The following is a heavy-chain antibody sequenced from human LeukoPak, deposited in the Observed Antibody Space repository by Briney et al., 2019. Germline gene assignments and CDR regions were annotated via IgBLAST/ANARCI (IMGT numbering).Heavy chain of an antibody. D-gene: IGHD3-22*01. CDR3: ARDRMEGDYYDSSGHCFDY. CDR1: GGSISGYY. V-gene: IGHV4-59*12. Sequence: SSETLSLTCTVSGGSISGYYWSWIRQPPGKGLEYIGYIHYSGNTNYNPSLKSRVTISVDTSKNQFSLRLSSVTAADTGVYYCARDRMEGDYYDSSGHCFDYWGQGTLVTVSS. CDR2: IHYSGNT. J-gene: IGHJ4*02.